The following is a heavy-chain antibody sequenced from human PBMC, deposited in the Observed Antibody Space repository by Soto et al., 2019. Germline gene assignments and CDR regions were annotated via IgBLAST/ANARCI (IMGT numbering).Heavy chain of an antibody. J-gene: IGHJ3*01. CDR1: GYTLTELS. Sequence: VKVSCKVSGYTLTELSMHWVRQAPGQGLEWMGVLNPSTGTTTYAQKFQGRVTMTRDKSTSTVYMELSSLRSEDTAMYYCARVRCGGDCYYDGFDLWGQGTMVTVSS. CDR2: LNPSTGTT. V-gene: IGHV1-46*01. CDR3: ARVRCGGDCYYDGFDL. D-gene: IGHD2-21*02.